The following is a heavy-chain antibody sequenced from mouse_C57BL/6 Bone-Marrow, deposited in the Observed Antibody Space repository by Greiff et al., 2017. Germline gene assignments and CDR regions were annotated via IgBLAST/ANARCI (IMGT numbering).Heavy chain of an antibody. CDR1: GYAFNGSY. V-gene: IGHV1-82*01. CDR3: ARSND. Sequence: QVQLQESGPELVKPGASVKISCTASGYAFNGSYMNWVKQRPGKGLEWIGRIYPGDGDTKYNGKFKGKATLTADKSSSTAYMQLSSLTSEDAAVCFCARSNDWGQGTTLTVSS. J-gene: IGHJ2*01. CDR2: IYPGDGDT.